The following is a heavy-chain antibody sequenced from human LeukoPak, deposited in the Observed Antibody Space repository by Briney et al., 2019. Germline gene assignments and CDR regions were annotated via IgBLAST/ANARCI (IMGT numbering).Heavy chain of an antibody. Sequence: GGSLRLSCAASGFTFSNYAMSWVRQPPGKGLEWVSGISASVGATYYAASVQGRFTISRDNYKNTVYLQMNSLRAEDTAVYYCANQRSGYNYESVDYWGQGTLVTVSS. CDR3: ANQRSGYNYESVDY. CDR2: ISASVGAT. D-gene: IGHD5-24*01. J-gene: IGHJ4*02. CDR1: GFTFSNYA. V-gene: IGHV3-23*01.